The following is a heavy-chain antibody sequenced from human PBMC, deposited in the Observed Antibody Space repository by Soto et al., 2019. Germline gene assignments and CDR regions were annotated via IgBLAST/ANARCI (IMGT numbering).Heavy chain of an antibody. CDR3: ARISYSRDGYSAPFDY. V-gene: IGHV2-70*11. J-gene: IGHJ4*02. CDR2: IDWDDDK. D-gene: IGHD3-22*01. Sequence: GSGPTLVNPTQTLTLTCTFSGFSLSTTGVGVGWIRQPPGKALEWLARIDWDDDKYYSTSLKTRLTISKDTSKNQVVLTMTNMDPVDTATYYCARISYSRDGYSAPFDYWGQGTLVTVSS. CDR1: GFSLSTTGVG.